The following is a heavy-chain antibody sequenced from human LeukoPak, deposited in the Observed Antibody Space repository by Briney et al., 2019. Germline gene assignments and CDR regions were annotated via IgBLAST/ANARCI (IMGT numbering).Heavy chain of an antibody. V-gene: IGHV4-34*01. Sequence: PSETLSLTCVVYGASFSGNYWTRLRQPPGKGLEWIGEINHSGSTNYNPSLKSRVTMSVDTSKNQFSLKLSSVTAADTAVYYCARVSSPYDILTGYYLYYYYGMDVWGQGTTVTVSS. CDR2: INHSGST. CDR1: GASFSGNY. D-gene: IGHD3-9*01. CDR3: ARVSSPYDILTGYYLYYYYGMDV. J-gene: IGHJ6*02.